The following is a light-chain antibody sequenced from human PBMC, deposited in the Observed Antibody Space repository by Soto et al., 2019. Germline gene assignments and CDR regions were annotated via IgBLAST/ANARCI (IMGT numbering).Light chain of an antibody. Sequence: DIVMTQSPLSSSVTLGQPASISCKSSQSLVHGDGNTYLSWLHQRPGQPPRLLIYKISERSSGVPDRFSGSEAGTDFTLKISRVEAEDVGVYYCTQATQFPGTFGQGTKLEI. CDR3: TQATQFPGT. CDR2: KIS. J-gene: IGKJ2*01. CDR1: QSLVHGDGNTY. V-gene: IGKV2-24*01.